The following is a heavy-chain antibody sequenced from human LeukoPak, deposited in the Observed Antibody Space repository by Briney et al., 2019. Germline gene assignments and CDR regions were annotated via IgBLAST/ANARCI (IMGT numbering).Heavy chain of an antibody. D-gene: IGHD6-19*01. CDR2: IYYSGST. CDR1: GGSISSGGYY. Sequence: PSQTLSLTCTVSGGSISSGGYYWSWIRQHPGKGLEWIGYIYYSGSTYYNPSLKSRVTISVDTSKNQFSLKLSSVTAADMAVYYCVGTYSSGWYGWSFDYWGQGTLVTVSS. V-gene: IGHV4-31*03. J-gene: IGHJ4*02. CDR3: VGTYSSGWYGWSFDY.